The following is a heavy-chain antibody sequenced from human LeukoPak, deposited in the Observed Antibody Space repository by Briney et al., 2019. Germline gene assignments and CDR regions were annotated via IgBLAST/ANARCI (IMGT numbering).Heavy chain of an antibody. J-gene: IGHJ5*01. V-gene: IGHV3-48*01. Sequence: GGSLRLSCAASGFTFSSYAMHWVRQAPGKGLEWVSYISSDSRTIYYADSVKGRFTISRDNAKNSLYLQMNSLRAEDTAVYYCTRDPEWGVWFDSWGQGTLVTVSS. CDR2: ISSDSRTI. D-gene: IGHD3-3*01. CDR3: TRDPEWGVWFDS. CDR1: GFTFSSYA.